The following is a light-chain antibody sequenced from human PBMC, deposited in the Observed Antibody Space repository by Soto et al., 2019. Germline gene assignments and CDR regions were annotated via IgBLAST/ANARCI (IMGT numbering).Light chain of an antibody. CDR2: GVS. CDR1: QSVSRSY. V-gene: IGKV3-20*01. CDR3: HQCCSLTPYT. J-gene: IGKJ2*01. Sequence: IVLTQSPGTLSLSPGERATLSCRASQSVSRSYLAWYQQKPGQAPRLLIYGVSNRATGIPDRFSGSGSGTDFTLTISGVEPEDVAVYYCHQCCSLTPYTFGQGTKLEIK.